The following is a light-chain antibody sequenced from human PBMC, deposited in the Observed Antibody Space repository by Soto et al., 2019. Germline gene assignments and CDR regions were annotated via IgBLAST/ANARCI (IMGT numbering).Light chain of an antibody. J-gene: IGKJ1*01. CDR3: QQYADWPKT. V-gene: IGKV3-15*01. CDR2: AAS. Sequence: EVVMTQYPDTLSVSPGERATLSCRASQSVSYRVVWYQQKSGQAPSLLIYAASTRAAGVPARFSGSGSGTEFTLTISSLQSEDFAVYFCQQYADWPKTFGQGTKVDIK. CDR1: QSVSYR.